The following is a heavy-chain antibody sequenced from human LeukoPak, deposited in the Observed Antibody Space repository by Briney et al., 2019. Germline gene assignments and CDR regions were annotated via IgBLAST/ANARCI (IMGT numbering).Heavy chain of an antibody. CDR3: AKRGAEVGATVAPGDY. CDR2: LSGSAGST. J-gene: IGHJ4*02. D-gene: IGHD1-26*01. Sequence: GGSLRLSCAASGFTFSSYAMSWVRQAPGKGLEWVSALSGSAGSTYYADSVTGRFTISRDNSKNTLYLQMNSLRAEDTAVYYCAKRGAEVGATVAPGDYWGQGTLVTVSS. V-gene: IGHV3-23*01. CDR1: GFTFSSYA.